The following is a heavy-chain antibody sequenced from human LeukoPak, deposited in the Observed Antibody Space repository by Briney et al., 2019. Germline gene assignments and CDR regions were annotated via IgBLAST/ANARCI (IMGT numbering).Heavy chain of an antibody. V-gene: IGHV3-15*01. CDR2: IKSETDDGTT. J-gene: IGHJ3*02. D-gene: IGHD1-1*01. Sequence: GGSLRLSCAASGITFSNAWMSWVRQAPGKGLEWVGRIKSETDDGTTDYAAPVKGRFTISRDDSKNTLYLQMNSLRAEDTAVYYCAKVRLSGDNWNDGVGAFDIWGQGTMVTVSS. CDR1: GITFSNAW. CDR3: AKVRLSGDNWNDGVGAFDI.